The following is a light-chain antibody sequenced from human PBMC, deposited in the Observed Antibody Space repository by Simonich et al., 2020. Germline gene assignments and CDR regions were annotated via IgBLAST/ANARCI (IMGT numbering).Light chain of an antibody. Sequence: EIVMTQSPATLSVSPGERATLSSRASQSVRSNLAWYQQKPGQAPRLLIYGASTRATGTPARFSGSGSGTEFTLTISSLQSEDFAVYYCEQYNNWPPLTFGGGTKVEIK. CDR1: QSVRSN. V-gene: IGKV3-15*01. CDR2: GAS. CDR3: EQYNNWPPLT. J-gene: IGKJ4*01.